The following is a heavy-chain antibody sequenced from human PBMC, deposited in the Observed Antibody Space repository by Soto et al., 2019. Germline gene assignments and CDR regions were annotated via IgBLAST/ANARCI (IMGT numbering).Heavy chain of an antibody. V-gene: IGHV1-18*01. CDR3: ALVDNYVTRNPQDV. Sequence: QVQLVQSGDEVKKPGASVKVSCKASGYIFVNYGIAWVRQAPGQGLEWMGWISPYSGNTHYAGRVQGRLTMTTDTSPSTADMDLGRQTSEDTAVYYCALVDNYVTRNPQDVWGQGTTVTVSS. J-gene: IGHJ6*02. CDR1: GYIFVNYG. CDR2: ISPYSGNT. D-gene: IGHD3-16*01.